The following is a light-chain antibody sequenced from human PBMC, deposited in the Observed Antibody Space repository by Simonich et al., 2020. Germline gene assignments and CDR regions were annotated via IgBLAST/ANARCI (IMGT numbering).Light chain of an antibody. CDR2: AAS. V-gene: IGKV1-39*01. Sequence: DIQMTQSPSSLSASVGDRVTITCRASQSISSYLNLFQQKPGKAPKLLLYAASSLQSGVPSRFSGSGSGTDFTLTISSLQPEDFATYYCQQYNSYSRTFGQGTKVEIK. CDR3: QQYNSYSRT. J-gene: IGKJ1*01. CDR1: QSISSY.